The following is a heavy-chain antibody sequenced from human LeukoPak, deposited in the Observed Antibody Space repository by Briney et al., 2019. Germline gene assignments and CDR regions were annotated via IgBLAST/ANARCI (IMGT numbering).Heavy chain of an antibody. CDR1: GYSFTNYW. V-gene: IGHV5-51*01. CDR3: ARSRDNSGYYFLK. Sequence: GESLKISCEASGYSFTNYWIGWVRQMPGKGLEWMGIIYPDDSESKYSPSFQGQVTISADKSISTSSLQWSSLQASDPPMYYCARSRDNSGYYFLKWGQGTLVTVSS. CDR2: IYPDDSES. J-gene: IGHJ4*02. D-gene: IGHD3-22*01.